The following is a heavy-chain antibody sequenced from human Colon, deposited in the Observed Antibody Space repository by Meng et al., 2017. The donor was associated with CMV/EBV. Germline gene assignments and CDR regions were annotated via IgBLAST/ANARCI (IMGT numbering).Heavy chain of an antibody. CDR1: GFTFNNYW. D-gene: IGHD3-10*01. Sequence: GESLKISCAAFGFTFNNYWMTWVRKAPGKGLEWVALINQVGSQEYYVDSVKGRFTISRDNAKNSLFLQLDSLRPEDTAVYFCARDIGRGHSDYWGQGTLVTVSS. J-gene: IGHJ4*02. V-gene: IGHV3-7*01. CDR2: INQVGSQE. CDR3: ARDIGRGHSDY.